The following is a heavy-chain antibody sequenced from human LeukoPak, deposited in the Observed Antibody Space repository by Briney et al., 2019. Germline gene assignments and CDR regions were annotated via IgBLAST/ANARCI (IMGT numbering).Heavy chain of an antibody. V-gene: IGHV4-59*01. D-gene: IGHD1-1*01. CDR3: ARVGGTNYYYYGMDV. J-gene: IGHJ6*02. CDR2: IYDSGST. CDR1: GGSFSGYY. Sequence: SETLSLTCAVYGGSFSGYYWSWIRQPPGKGLEWIGYIYDSGSTNYNPSLKSRVTISVDASKNQFSLKLSSVTAADTAVYYCARVGGTNYYYYGMDVWGQGTTVTVSS.